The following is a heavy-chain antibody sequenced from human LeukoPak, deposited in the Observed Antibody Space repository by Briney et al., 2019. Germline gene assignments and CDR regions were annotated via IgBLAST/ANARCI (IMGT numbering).Heavy chain of an antibody. J-gene: IGHJ5*02. D-gene: IGHD2-2*02. CDR2: ISAYNGNT. CDR3: ARERGIVVVPAAILPPNWFDP. CDR1: GYTFTSYG. V-gene: IGHV1-18*01. Sequence: ASVKVSCKASGYTFTSYGISWVRQAPGQGLEWMGWISAYNGNTNYAQKLQGRVTMTTDTSTSTAYMELSSLRSEDTAVYYCARERGIVVVPAAILPPNWFDPWGQGTLVTVSS.